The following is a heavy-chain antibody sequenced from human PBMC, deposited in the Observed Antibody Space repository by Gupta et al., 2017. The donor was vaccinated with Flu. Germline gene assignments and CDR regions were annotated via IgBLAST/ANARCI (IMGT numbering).Heavy chain of an antibody. J-gene: IGHJ3*02. CDR1: GFTFSSYW. CDR3: TSSNGHGFDI. CDR2: INNDGSIT. V-gene: IGHV3-74*01. Sequence: EVQLVESGGGLVQPGGSLRLSCAASGFTFSSYWMHWVRQAPGKGLVWVSRINNDGSITSYADSVKGRFTISRDNAKNTLYLQMNSLRAEDTAVYYCTSSNGHGFDIWGQGTMVTVSS. D-gene: IGHD3-22*01.